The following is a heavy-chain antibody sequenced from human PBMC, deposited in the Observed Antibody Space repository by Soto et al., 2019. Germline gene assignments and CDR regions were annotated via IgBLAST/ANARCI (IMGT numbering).Heavy chain of an antibody. CDR2: IKSKTDGGTT. J-gene: IGHJ4*02. V-gene: IGHV3-15*07. D-gene: IGHD3-9*01. CDR1: GFTFSNAW. CDR3: TTTYYDILTGSQSDY. Sequence: GGSLRLSCAASGFTFSNAWMNWVRQAPGKGLEWVGRIKSKTDGGTTDYAAPVKGRFTISRDDSKNTLYLQMNSLKTEDTAVYYCTTTYYDILTGSQSDYWGQGTLVTVSS.